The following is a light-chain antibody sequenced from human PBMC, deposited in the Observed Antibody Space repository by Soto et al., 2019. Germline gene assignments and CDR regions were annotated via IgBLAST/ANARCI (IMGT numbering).Light chain of an antibody. Sequence: PGDRATLSCMFSQSAYSSYLSWYQQKPGQAPRLLIYGASNRATGIPDRFSGSGSGTDFTLTISGLGPEDFAVYYCQQYGTSLFTFGGGTKVDIK. V-gene: IGKV3-20*01. CDR1: QSAYSSY. CDR3: QQYGTSLFT. CDR2: GAS. J-gene: IGKJ4*01.